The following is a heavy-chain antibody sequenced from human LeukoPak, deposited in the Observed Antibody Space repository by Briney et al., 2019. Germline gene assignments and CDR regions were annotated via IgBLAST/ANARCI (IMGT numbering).Heavy chain of an antibody. V-gene: IGHV1-8*02. D-gene: IGHD3-10*01. Sequence: ASVKVSCKASGYTFTNYDINWVRQATGQGLEWMGWMNPNSGNTGYAQKFQGRVTMTRDTSTSTVYMELSSLRSEDTAVYYCARERGGPDYWGQGTLVTVSS. J-gene: IGHJ4*02. CDR1: GYTFTNYD. CDR3: ARERGGPDY. CDR2: MNPNSGNT.